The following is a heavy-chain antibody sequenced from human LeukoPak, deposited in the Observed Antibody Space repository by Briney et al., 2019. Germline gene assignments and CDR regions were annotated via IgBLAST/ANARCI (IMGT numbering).Heavy chain of an antibody. CDR1: GYTFTSYA. CDR2: INTNTGNP. Sequence: ASVKVSCKASGYTFTSYAMNWVRQAPGQGLEWMGWINTNTGNPTYGQGFTGRFVFSLDTSVSTAYLQISSLKAEDTAVYYCAANYDSSGYPHWGQGTLVTVSS. J-gene: IGHJ4*02. V-gene: IGHV7-4-1*02. D-gene: IGHD3-22*01. CDR3: AANYDSSGYPH.